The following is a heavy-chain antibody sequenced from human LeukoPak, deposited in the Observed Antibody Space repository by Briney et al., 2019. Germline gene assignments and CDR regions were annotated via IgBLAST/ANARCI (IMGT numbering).Heavy chain of an antibody. Sequence: SQTLSLTCTVSGGSISSGDYYWSWIRQPPGKALEWIGYIYYSGSTYYNPSLKSRVTISIDTSKNQFSLKLSSVTAADTAVYYCARKPYSSVSYYGMDVWGQGTTVTVSS. V-gene: IGHV4-30-4*01. CDR1: GGSISSGDYY. D-gene: IGHD6-25*01. CDR3: ARKPYSSVSYYGMDV. J-gene: IGHJ6*02. CDR2: IYYSGST.